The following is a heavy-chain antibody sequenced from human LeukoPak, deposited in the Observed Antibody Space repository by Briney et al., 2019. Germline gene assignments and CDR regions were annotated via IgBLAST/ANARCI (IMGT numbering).Heavy chain of an antibody. CDR3: AKDLGGYSSLGMDV. V-gene: IGHV3-9*03. CDR2: ISWNSGSI. J-gene: IGHJ6*03. CDR1: GFTFDDYA. Sequence: PGRSLRLSCAASGFTFDDYAMHWVRQAPGKGLEWVSGISWNSGSIGYADSVKGRFTISRDNAKNSLYLQMNSLRAEDMALYYCAKDLGGYSSLGMDVWGKGTTVTVSS. D-gene: IGHD5-12*01.